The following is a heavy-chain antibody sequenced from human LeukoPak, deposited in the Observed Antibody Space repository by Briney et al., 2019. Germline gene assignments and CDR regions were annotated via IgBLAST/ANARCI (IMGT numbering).Heavy chain of an antibody. CDR2: ISGSGGST. J-gene: IGHJ6*02. D-gene: IGHD6-19*01. CDR1: GFTFSSYA. V-gene: IGHV3-23*01. Sequence: GGSLRLSCAASGFTFSSYAMSWVRQAPGKGLEWVSAISGSGGSTYYADSVKGRFTISRDNSKNTLYLQMNSLRAEDTAVYYCAKARGQYSSGVYGMDVWGQGTTVTVSS. CDR3: AKARGQYSSGVYGMDV.